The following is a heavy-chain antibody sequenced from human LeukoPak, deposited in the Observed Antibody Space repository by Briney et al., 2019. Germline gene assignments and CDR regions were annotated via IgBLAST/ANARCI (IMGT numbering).Heavy chain of an antibody. J-gene: IGHJ2*01. CDR3: AKAGTRYCSSTSCVYWYFDL. CDR2: IYSGGST. Sequence: GGSLRLSCAASGFTVSSNYMSWVRQAPGKGLEWVSVIYSGGSTYYADSVKGRFTISRDNAKNSLYLQMNSLRAEDMALYYCAKAGTRYCSSTSCVYWYFDLWGRGTLVTVSS. CDR1: GFTVSSNY. V-gene: IGHV3-53*05. D-gene: IGHD2-2*01.